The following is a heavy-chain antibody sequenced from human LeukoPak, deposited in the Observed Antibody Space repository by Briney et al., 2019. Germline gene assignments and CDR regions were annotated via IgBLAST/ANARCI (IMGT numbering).Heavy chain of an antibody. Sequence: PSETLSLTCTVSGGAISSYYWSWIRQPPGRGREGIGYIYYSGGTKYNPSLMSRVTISVDRAQNQFSLSLSSVTAADTAVYYCARDGLYDSSGYYMDSWGQGTLVIVSS. J-gene: IGHJ4*02. CDR2: IYYSGGT. CDR1: GGAISSYY. CDR3: ARDGLYDSSGYYMDS. V-gene: IGHV4-59*01. D-gene: IGHD3-22*01.